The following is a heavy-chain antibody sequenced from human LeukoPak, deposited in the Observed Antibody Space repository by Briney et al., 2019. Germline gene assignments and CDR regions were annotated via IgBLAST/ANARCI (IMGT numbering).Heavy chain of an antibody. J-gene: IGHJ4*02. CDR3: AKGPYLGGYCSGGSCYSWFDY. D-gene: IGHD2-15*01. Sequence: GGSLRLSCAASGFSFSDFYMSWIRQAPGMGLEWISYIGTRSNPIYYADSVKGRFTISRDDAKNSLYLQMNSLRDEDTAVYYCAKGPYLGGYCSGGSCYSWFDYWGQGTLVTVSS. CDR2: IGTRSNPI. CDR1: GFSFSDFY. V-gene: IGHV3-11*01.